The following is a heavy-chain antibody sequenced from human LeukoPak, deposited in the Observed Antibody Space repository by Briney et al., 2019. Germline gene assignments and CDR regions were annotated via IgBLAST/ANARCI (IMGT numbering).Heavy chain of an antibody. CDR3: ATLSGDSHGYDY. CDR1: GFTFSSYA. V-gene: IGHV3-30*03. D-gene: IGHD5-18*01. CDR2: ILHDGSNK. J-gene: IGHJ4*02. Sequence: GGSLRLSCAASGFTFSSYAMHWVRQAPGKGLEWVVVILHDGSNKQYADSVKGRFTISRDNSKNTLYLQINSLRAEDTAVYYCATLSGDSHGYDYWGLGTLVTVSS.